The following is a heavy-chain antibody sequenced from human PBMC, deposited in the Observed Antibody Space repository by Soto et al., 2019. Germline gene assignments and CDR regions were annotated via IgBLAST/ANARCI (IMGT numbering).Heavy chain of an antibody. D-gene: IGHD3-16*02. V-gene: IGHV3-23*01. CDR1: GFTFSNFA. CDR2: ISGSGGDT. Sequence: GGSLRLSCAVSGFTFSNFAMSWVRQAPGKGLEWVSAISGSGGDTWYKDSVEGRFTISRDNSKNTLFLHLSSLRSEDTAIYYCAKDRYTYNTAGFDYWGQGTLVTVSS. J-gene: IGHJ4*02. CDR3: AKDRYTYNTAGFDY.